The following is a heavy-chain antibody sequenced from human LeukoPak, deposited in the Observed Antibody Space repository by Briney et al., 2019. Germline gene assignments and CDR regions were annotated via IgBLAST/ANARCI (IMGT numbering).Heavy chain of an antibody. CDR1: GYTFTDYY. D-gene: IGHD2-2*01. Sequence: GASVKVSCKASGYTFTDYYMHWVRQAPGQGLEWMGWINPNNGGKKYAQKFQGRVTMTRDTSISTAYMELSRLRSDDTAVYYCARDLGSSTRLMDVWGKGTTVTVSS. CDR3: ARDLGSSTRLMDV. V-gene: IGHV1-2*02. J-gene: IGHJ6*04. CDR2: INPNNGGK.